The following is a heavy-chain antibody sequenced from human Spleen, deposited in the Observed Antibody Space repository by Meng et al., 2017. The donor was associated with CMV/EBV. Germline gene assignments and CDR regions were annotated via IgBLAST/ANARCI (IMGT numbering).Heavy chain of an antibody. CDR3: ARSSIAVAGTRGSFDY. Sequence: GESLKISCAASGFTFSSYAMSWVRQAPGKGLEWVSVISSGGNTYYADSVKGRFTISRDNSKNTLHLQMNILRAEDTAVYYCARSSIAVAGTRGSFDYWCQGTLVTVSS. J-gene: IGHJ4*02. CDR2: ISSGGNT. CDR1: GFTFSSYA. V-gene: IGHV3-53*01. D-gene: IGHD6-19*01.